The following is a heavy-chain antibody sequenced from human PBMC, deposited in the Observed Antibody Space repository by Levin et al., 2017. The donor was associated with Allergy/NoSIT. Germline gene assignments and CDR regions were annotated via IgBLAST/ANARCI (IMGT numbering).Heavy chain of an antibody. J-gene: IGHJ4*02. CDR1: GFTFSSYA. Sequence: GESLKISCAASGFTFSSYAMHWVRQAPGKGLEWVAVISYDGSNKYYADSVKGRFTISRDNSKNTLYLQMNSLRAEDTAVYYCARDGGYCSGGSCYSRIGLNYWGQGTLVTVSS. D-gene: IGHD2-15*01. V-gene: IGHV3-30-3*01. CDR2: ISYDGSNK. CDR3: ARDGGYCSGGSCYSRIGLNY.